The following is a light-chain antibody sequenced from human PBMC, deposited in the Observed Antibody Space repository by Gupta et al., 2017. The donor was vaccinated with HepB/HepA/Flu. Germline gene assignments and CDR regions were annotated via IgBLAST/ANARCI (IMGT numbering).Light chain of an antibody. J-gene: IGKJ4*01. Sequence: EVVLTQSPATLSLSPGERATLSCRASQSIANSLAWYQQKPGQAPRLLVFDASNRATGIPARFSGSGFGTDFTLTISSLEPDDFAVYYCQQRAKLLSFGGGTKLEIK. V-gene: IGKV3-11*01. CDR1: QSIANS. CDR2: DAS. CDR3: QQRAKLLS.